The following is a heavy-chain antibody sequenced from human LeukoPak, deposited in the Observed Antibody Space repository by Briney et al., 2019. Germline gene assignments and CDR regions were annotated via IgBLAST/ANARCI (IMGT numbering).Heavy chain of an antibody. Sequence: SETLSLTCTASGGSIINYYLYWIRQPAGKGMEWIGRIYTTGSTNYNPSLKSRVTMSVDTSKNQFSLKLTSVTAADTGVYYCARAGSSTSCPVNWGQGTMVTVSS. V-gene: IGHV4-4*07. CDR2: IYTTGST. CDR1: GGSIINYY. D-gene: IGHD2-2*01. J-gene: IGHJ3*01. CDR3: ARAGSSTSCPVN.